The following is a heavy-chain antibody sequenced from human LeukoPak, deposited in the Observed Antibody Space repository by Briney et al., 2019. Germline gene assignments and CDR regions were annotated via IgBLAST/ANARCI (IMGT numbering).Heavy chain of an antibody. CDR3: ARDQCNSTTCPSSFYWYFDL. V-gene: IGHV4-4*02. CDR2: IYHSGST. Sequence: SETLSLTCAVSGGSISSSNWWSWVRQPPGKGLEWIGEIYHSGSTNYNPSLKSRVTISVDKSKNQFSLKLSSVTAADTAVYYCARDQCNSTTCPSSFYWYFDLWGRGTLVTVSS. D-gene: IGHD2-2*01. J-gene: IGHJ2*01. CDR1: GGSISSSNW.